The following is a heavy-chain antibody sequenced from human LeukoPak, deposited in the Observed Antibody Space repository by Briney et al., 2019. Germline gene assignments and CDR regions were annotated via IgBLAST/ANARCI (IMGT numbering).Heavy chain of an antibody. Sequence: GGSLRLSCAASGFTFSSYSMNWVRQAPGKGLEWVSSISSSSSYIYYADSVKGRFTISRDNAKNSLYLQMNSLRAEDTAVYYCATSIRFLEWLQYFQHWGQGTLVTVSS. V-gene: IGHV3-21*04. CDR1: GFTFSSYS. CDR2: ISSSSSYI. J-gene: IGHJ1*01. D-gene: IGHD3-3*01. CDR3: ATSIRFLEWLQYFQH.